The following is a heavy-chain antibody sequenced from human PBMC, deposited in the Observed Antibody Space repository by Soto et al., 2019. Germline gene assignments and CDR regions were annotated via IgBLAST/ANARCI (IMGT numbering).Heavy chain of an antibody. Sequence: GGSLRLSCAASGFTFSSYAMSWVRQAPGKGLEWVSAISGSGGSTYYADSVKGRFTISRDNSKNTLYLQMNSLRAEDTAVYYCAKAGGERPARYYYMDVWGKGTTVTVSS. CDR1: GFTFSSYA. D-gene: IGHD4-17*01. CDR3: AKAGGERPARYYYMDV. V-gene: IGHV3-23*01. CDR2: ISGSGGST. J-gene: IGHJ6*03.